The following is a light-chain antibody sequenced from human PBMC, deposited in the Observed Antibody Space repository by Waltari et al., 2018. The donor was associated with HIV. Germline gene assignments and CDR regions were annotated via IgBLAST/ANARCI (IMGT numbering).Light chain of an antibody. CDR1: QSVTTN. CDR3: QQYNNWPPEDT. CDR2: GAS. J-gene: IGKJ2*01. V-gene: IGKV3-15*01. Sequence: VSPGESAILSCRASQSVTTNLAWYQQKPGQAPRLLIYGASTRATGIPARFSGSGSGTGFTLTISSLQSEDFAIYYCQQYNNWPPEDTFGQGTKLEIK.